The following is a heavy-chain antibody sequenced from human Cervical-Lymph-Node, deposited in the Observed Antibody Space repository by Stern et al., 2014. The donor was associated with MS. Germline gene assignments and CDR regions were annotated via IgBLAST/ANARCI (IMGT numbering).Heavy chain of an antibody. D-gene: IGHD2-2*02. J-gene: IGHJ4*02. Sequence: QVQLGQSGAEVKKPGASVKVSCKVSGYSLTEVSMHWVRQAPGKGLEWMGSFEPGDGETTYAEKSHGRVTMTEDTSTETAYIDLSSLRSADTAVYYCATLGSSSGYKYWGQGTLVIVSS. CDR1: GYSLTEVS. V-gene: IGHV1-24*01. CDR3: ATLGSSSGYKY. CDR2: FEPGDGET.